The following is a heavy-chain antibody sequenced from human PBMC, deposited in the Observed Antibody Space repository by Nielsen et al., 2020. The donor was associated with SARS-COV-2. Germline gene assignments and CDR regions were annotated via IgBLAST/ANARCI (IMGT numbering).Heavy chain of an antibody. V-gene: IGHV3-23*01. CDR1: GFTFSSYA. CDR2: ISGSGGST. CDR3: AKDRYSSSWTRRYNWFDP. J-gene: IGHJ5*02. D-gene: IGHD6-13*01. Sequence: GGSLRLSCAASGFTFSSYAMSWVRHAAGKGLEWVSAISGSGGSTYYADSVKGRFTISRDNSKNTLYLQMNSLRAEDTAVYYCAKDRYSSSWTRRYNWFDPWGQGTLVTVSS.